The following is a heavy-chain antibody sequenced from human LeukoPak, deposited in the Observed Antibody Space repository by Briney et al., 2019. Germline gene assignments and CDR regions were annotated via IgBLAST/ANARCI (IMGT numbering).Heavy chain of an antibody. D-gene: IGHD2-8*02. CDR2: IWYDGSNK. V-gene: IGHV3-33*06. Sequence: GAFLRLSCEATGFTFSSYTMDWVRQAPGKGLEWVAVIWYDGSNKYYADSVKGRFTISRDNSKNTLYLQMNSLRAEDTAVYYCAKDTGWFDPWGQGTLVTVSS. J-gene: IGHJ5*02. CDR3: AKDTGWFDP. CDR1: GFTFSSYT.